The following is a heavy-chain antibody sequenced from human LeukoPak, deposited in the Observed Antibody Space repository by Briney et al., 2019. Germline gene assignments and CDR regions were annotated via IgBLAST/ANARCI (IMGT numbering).Heavy chain of an antibody. J-gene: IGHJ4*02. CDR2: IYYSGTT. CDR1: GDSISSGHYY. CDR3: ARQDYYGSGSYLDY. V-gene: IGHV4-30-4*08. Sequence: PSETLSLTCTVSGDSISSGHYYWSWIRQPPGKGLECIGYIYYSGTTYYNPSLKSRVNISIDTSKNQFSLKLNSVTAADTAVYYCARQDYYGSGSYLDYWGQGSLVTVSS. D-gene: IGHD3-10*01.